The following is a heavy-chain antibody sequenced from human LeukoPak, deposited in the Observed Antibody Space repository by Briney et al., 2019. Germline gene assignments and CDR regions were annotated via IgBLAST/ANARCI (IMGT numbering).Heavy chain of an antibody. D-gene: IGHD3-16*01. V-gene: IGHV4-39*01. CDR2: IYSSWNS. CDR1: GDSHTTNSYW. Sequence: PSETLSLTCSISGDSHTTNSYWWGWTRQSPGKGLECIGSIYSSWNSYYNPPLKTRATIPPDTSNNQYSLRLTSVTAADTAVYYCARRGIWDLQIGNWFDPWGQGILVTVSS. CDR3: ARRGIWDLQIGNWFDP. J-gene: IGHJ5*02.